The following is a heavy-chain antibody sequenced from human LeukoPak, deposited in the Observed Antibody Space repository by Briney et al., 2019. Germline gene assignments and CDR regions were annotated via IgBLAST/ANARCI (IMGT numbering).Heavy chain of an antibody. J-gene: IGHJ4*02. Sequence: PRGSLRLSCVASGFTFSSTTMGWVRQAPGRGLEWVSSITAIDGRTYYADSVRGRFTISRDNSKNTVYLQLNSLRAGDTAIYYCTKDRRGPAAGTWYFDSWGQGTLVTVSS. CDR1: GFTFSSTT. CDR3: TKDRRGPAAGTWYFDS. CDR2: ITAIDGRT. D-gene: IGHD6-13*01. V-gene: IGHV3-23*01.